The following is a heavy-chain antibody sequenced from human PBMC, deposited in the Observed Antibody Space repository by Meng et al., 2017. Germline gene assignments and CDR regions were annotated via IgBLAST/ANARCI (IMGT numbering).Heavy chain of an antibody. V-gene: IGHV1-2*06. CDR3: ARYYYDSSGYYFSAFDI. Sequence: ASVKVSCKASGYTFTGYYMHWVRQAPGQGLEWMGRINPNSGGANYAQKFQGRVTMTRDTSISTAYMGLSRLRSDDTAVYYCARYYYDSSGYYFSAFDIWGQGTMVTVSS. D-gene: IGHD3-22*01. CDR2: INPNSGGA. J-gene: IGHJ3*02. CDR1: GYTFTGYY.